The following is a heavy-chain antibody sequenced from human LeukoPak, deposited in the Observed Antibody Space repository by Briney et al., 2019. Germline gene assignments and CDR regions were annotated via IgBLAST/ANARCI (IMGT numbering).Heavy chain of an antibody. Sequence: SETLSLTCAVYGGSFSGYYWSWIRQPPGKGLEWIGEINQSGSTNYNPSLKSRVTISVDTSKNQFSLKLSSVTAADTAVYYCAILPRDYWGQGTLVTVSS. CDR1: GGSFSGYY. CDR2: INQSGST. V-gene: IGHV4-34*01. CDR3: AILPRDY. J-gene: IGHJ4*02.